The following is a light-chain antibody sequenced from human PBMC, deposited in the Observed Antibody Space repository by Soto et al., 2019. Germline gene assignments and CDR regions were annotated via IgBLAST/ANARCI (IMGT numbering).Light chain of an antibody. CDR3: CSYAGSYSFV. Sequence: QSALAQPRSVSGSPGQSVTISCTGTSSDVGGYNHVSWYRQYPGKAPKLVLYDVTKRPSGVPDRFSGSKSGNTASLTISGLQPEDEADYSCCSYAGSYSFVFGTGTKVTVL. CDR1: SSDVGGYNH. CDR2: DVT. J-gene: IGLJ1*01. V-gene: IGLV2-11*01.